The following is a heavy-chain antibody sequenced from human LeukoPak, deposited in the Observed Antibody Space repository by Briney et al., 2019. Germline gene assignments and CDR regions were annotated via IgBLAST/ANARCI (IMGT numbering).Heavy chain of an antibody. V-gene: IGHV1-69*13. J-gene: IGHJ4*02. D-gene: IGHD3-22*01. Sequence: ASVKVSCKASGGTFSSYAISWVRQAPGQGLEWMGGIIPIFGTANYAQKFQGRVTITADESTSTAYMELGSLRSEDTAVYYCASSYYYDSSGYYIYFDYWGQGTLVTVSS. CDR3: ASSYYYDSSGYYIYFDY. CDR1: GGTFSSYA. CDR2: IIPIFGTA.